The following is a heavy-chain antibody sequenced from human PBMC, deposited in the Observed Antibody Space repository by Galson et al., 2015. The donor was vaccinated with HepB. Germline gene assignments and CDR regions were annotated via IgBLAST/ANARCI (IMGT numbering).Heavy chain of an antibody. Sequence: SLRLSCAASGFIFSDAWMNWVRQAPGKGLEWVANIKKDGSEKYYVDSVKGRFTVSRDNAKNSLYLQMNSLRAEDTAVYHCTIGHYGDYWGQGTLVTVSS. V-gene: IGHV3-7*03. CDR1: GFIFSDAW. D-gene: IGHD4-17*01. CDR3: TIGHYGDY. J-gene: IGHJ4*02. CDR2: IKKDGSEK.